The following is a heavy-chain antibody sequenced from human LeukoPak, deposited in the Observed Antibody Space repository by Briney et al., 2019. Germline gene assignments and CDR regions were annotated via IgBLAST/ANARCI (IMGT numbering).Heavy chain of an antibody. D-gene: IGHD3-22*01. V-gene: IGHV1-2*06. J-gene: IGHJ4*02. CDR3: ARDYHYDSSGYYDY. CDR1: GYTFIGYY. CDR2: INPNSGGT. Sequence: ASVKVSCKASGYTFIGYYMHWVRQAPGQGLEWMGQINPNSGGTNYAQKFQGRVTMTRDTSISTAYMELSRLRSDDTAVYYCARDYHYDSSGYYDYWGQGTLVTVSS.